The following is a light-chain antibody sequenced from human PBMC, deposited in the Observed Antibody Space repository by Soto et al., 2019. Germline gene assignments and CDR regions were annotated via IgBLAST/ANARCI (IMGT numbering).Light chain of an antibody. Sequence: EIVLTQSPATLSLSPGERATLSCRASQSVSSYLAWYQQKPGQAPRLLIYDASNRATGIPARFSGSGSGTDFTLTISSLAPEDFAVYYWQQSSNWPLTFGGGTKVEIK. CDR1: QSVSSY. V-gene: IGKV3-11*01. J-gene: IGKJ4*01. CDR3: QQSSNWPLT. CDR2: DAS.